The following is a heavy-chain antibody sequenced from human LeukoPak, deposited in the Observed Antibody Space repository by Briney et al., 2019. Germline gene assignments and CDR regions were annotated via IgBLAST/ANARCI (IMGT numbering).Heavy chain of an antibody. J-gene: IGHJ4*02. CDR1: GGSISSYY. CDR3: ASSIVPAANFDY. CDR2: IYTSGST. V-gene: IGHV4-4*07. Sequence: SETLSLTCTVSGGSISSYYWSWIRQPAGKGLEWIGRIYTSGSTNYNPSLKSRVTISVDTSKDQFSLKLSSVTAADTAVYYCASSIVPAANFDYWGQGTLVTVSS. D-gene: IGHD2-2*01.